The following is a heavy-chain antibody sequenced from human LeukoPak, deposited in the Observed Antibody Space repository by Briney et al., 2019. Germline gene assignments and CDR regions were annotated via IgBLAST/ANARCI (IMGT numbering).Heavy chain of an antibody. J-gene: IGHJ4*02. V-gene: IGHV3-23*01. CDR3: AKQLGYCSDGSCYFPY. Sequence: SCKASGGTFSSYAISWVRQAPGKGLEWVSAISNNGGYTYYADSVQGRFTISRGNSKSTLCLQMNSLRAEDTAVYYCAKQLGYCSDGSCYFPYWGQGTLVTVSS. CDR1: GGTFSSYA. CDR2: ISNNGGYT. D-gene: IGHD2-15*01.